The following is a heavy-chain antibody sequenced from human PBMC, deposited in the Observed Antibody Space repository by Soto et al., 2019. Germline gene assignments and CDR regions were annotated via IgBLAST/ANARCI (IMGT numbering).Heavy chain of an antibody. V-gene: IGHV4-31*03. J-gene: IGHJ3*02. D-gene: IGHD5-18*01. CDR2: IYYSGST. CDR1: GGSISSGGYY. CDR3: ARELGETAMVMERDAFDI. Sequence: QVQLQESGPGLVKPSQALSLTCTVSGGSISSGGYYWSWIRQHPGMGLEWIGYIYYSGSTYYNPSLKSRVTISVDSSKNEFSLKLSSVTAADTAVYYCARELGETAMVMERDAFDIWGQGTMVTVSS.